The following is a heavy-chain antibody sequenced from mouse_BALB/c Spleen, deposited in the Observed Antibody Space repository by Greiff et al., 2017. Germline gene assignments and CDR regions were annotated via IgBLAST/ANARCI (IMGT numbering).Heavy chain of an antibody. CDR1: GYSITSDYA. J-gene: IGHJ4*01. Sequence: EVKLLESGPGLVKPSQSLSLTCTVTGYSITSDYAWNWIRQFPGNKLEWMGYISYSGSTSYNPSLKSRISITRDTSKNQFFLQLNSVTTEDTATYYCARDKENYYAMDYWGQGTSVTVSS. V-gene: IGHV3-2*02. CDR3: ARDKENYYAMDY. CDR2: ISYSGST. D-gene: IGHD1-3*01.